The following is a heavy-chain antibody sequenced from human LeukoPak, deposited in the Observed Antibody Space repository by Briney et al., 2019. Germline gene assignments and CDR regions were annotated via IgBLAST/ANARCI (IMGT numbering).Heavy chain of an antibody. J-gene: IGHJ4*02. V-gene: IGHV4-61*02. Sequence: PSQTLSLTCSVSGASINSDDYYWSWVRQPAGKGLERIGRIYTSGSTDYNPSLKSRVTISVDTSKNQFSLRLSSVTAADTAVYYCVRQFDYWGQGTLVTVSS. CDR1: GASINSDDYY. CDR3: VRQFDY. CDR2: IYTSGST.